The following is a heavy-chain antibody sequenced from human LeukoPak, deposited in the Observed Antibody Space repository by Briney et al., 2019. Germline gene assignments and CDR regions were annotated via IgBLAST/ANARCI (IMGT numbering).Heavy chain of an antibody. Sequence: GGSLRLSCAASGFTFSSYSMNWVRQAPGKGLEWVSCISSSSSTIYYADSVKGRFTISRDNAKNSLYLQMNSLRAEDTAVYYCARELENSSGWYVPLAWFDPWGQGTLVT. CDR1: GFTFSSYS. D-gene: IGHD6-19*01. CDR2: ISSSSSTI. J-gene: IGHJ5*02. V-gene: IGHV3-48*04. CDR3: ARELENSSGWYVPLAWFDP.